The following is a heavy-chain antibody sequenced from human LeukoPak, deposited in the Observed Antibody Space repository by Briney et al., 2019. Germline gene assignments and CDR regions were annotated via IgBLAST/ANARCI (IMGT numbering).Heavy chain of an antibody. J-gene: IGHJ4*02. CDR2: ISTSVDTT. D-gene: IGHD4-17*01. Sequence: GGSLRLSCAASGFTFKNYAMSWVRQAPGKGLQWVSVISTSVDTTDYAESVKGRFTISRDNSKNTLYLQMNSLRVEDTAVYYCAKDVIQYGDYGYDYWGQGTLVTVSS. CDR3: AKDVIQYGDYGYDY. V-gene: IGHV3-23*01. CDR1: GFTFKNYA.